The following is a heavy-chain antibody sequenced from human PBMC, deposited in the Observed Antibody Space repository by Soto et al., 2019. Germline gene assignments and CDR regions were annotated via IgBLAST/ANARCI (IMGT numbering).Heavy chain of an antibody. CDR2: VYYSGST. V-gene: IGHV4-61*01. CDR1: GGSVSSDTYF. D-gene: IGHD3-3*01. J-gene: IGHJ4*02. CDR3: ARVLGKYYDFWSGPQIATLFDY. Sequence: QVQLQESGPGLVKPSETLSLPCAVSGGSVSSDTYFWSWIRQPPGKGLEWIGYVYYSGSTYYNPSLKSRVTISVDTSKNQFSLKLSSVTAADTAVYYCARVLGKYYDFWSGPQIATLFDYWGQGTLVTVSS.